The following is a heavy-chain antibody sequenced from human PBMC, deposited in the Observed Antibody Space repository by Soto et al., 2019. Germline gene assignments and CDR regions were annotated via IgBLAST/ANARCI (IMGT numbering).Heavy chain of an antibody. CDR3: ARDTGNSFDY. Sequence: HVQLVQSGGELKKPGASVKVSCNTSGYTFNTYFIPWVRQAPGQGLEWMGWISPHNGNTNYAEKFQGRVTMTADTITKTAYMELRNLIIDDTAVYYCARDTGNSFDYWGQGTPVTVSS. V-gene: IGHV1-18*01. CDR2: ISPHNGNT. CDR1: GYTFNTYF. J-gene: IGHJ4*02.